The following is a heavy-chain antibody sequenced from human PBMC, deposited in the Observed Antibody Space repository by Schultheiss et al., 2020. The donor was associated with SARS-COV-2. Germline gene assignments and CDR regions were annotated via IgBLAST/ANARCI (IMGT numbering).Heavy chain of an antibody. Sequence: ASVKVSCKASGYTFTSYGISWVRQAPGQGLEWMGWISAYNGNTNYAQKLQGRVTMTTDTSTSTAYMELRSLRSDDTAVYYCARDDQPGYSSGWYGGGFDYWGQGTLVTVSS. D-gene: IGHD6-19*01. CDR3: ARDDQPGYSSGWYGGGFDY. CDR1: GYTFTSYG. CDR2: ISAYNGNT. V-gene: IGHV1-18*01. J-gene: IGHJ4*02.